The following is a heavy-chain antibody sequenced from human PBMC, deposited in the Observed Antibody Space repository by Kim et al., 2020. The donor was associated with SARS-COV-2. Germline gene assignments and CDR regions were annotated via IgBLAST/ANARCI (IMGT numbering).Heavy chain of an antibody. Sequence: GGSLRLSCAASGFTVSSYAMSWVRQAPGKGLDWVSAISGSGGTIYYADSVKGRFSISRDNSKKTLYLQMNSLRDEDTAEYYCVGGGRYSSASVVGYWGQG. CDR3: VGGGRYSSASVVGY. J-gene: IGHJ4*02. V-gene: IGHV3-23*01. CDR1: GFTVSSYA. D-gene: IGHD6-6*01. CDR2: ISGSGGTI.